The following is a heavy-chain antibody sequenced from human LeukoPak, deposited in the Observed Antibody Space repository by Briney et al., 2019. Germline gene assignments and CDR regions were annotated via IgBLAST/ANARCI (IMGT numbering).Heavy chain of an antibody. CDR1: GYTFTSYG. D-gene: IGHD1-26*01. V-gene: IGHV1-8*03. J-gene: IGHJ4*02. CDR3: ARGGIVGAKTDY. CDR2: MNPNSGNT. Sequence: GASVKVSCKASGYTFTSYGISWVRQAPGQGLEWMGWMNPNSGNTGYAQKFQGRVTITRNTSISTAYMELSSLRSEDTAVYYCARGGIVGAKTDYWGQGTLVTVSS.